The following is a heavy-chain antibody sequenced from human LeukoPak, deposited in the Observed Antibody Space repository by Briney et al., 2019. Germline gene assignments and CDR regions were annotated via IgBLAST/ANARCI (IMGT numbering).Heavy chain of an antibody. D-gene: IGHD6-19*01. CDR3: ARQVVAVAGTGYLDY. J-gene: IGHJ4*02. CDR1: GGSIRSSSYY. V-gene: IGHV4-39*01. Sequence: SETLSLTCTVSGGSIRSSSYYWGWIRQPPGKGLEWIGSIYYSGSTYYNASLKSRGTISVDTSKNQFSLKLNSVTAADTAVYFCARQVVAVAGTGYLDYWGQGTLVTVSS. CDR2: IYYSGST.